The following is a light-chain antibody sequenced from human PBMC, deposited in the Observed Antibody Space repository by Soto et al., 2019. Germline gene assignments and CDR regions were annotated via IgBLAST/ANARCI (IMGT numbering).Light chain of an antibody. V-gene: IGKV3-15*01. CDR3: QQYNNWPPLT. CDR2: GTS. J-gene: IGKJ4*01. Sequence: EVVMTQSPATLSVSPGERATLSCRASQTVGSNLAWYQQKPGQSPRLLIYGTSTRATGSPARFSGSGSGTEFTLTISSLQSEDFAVYYCQQYNNWPPLTFGGGTKVEIK. CDR1: QTVGSN.